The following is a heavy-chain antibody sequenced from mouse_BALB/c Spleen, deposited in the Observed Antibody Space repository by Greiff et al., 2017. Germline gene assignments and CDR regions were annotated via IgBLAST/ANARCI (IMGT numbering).Heavy chain of an antibody. D-gene: IGHD2-1*01. CDR2: IDPETGGT. V-gene: IGHV1-15*01. J-gene: IGHJ2*01. Sequence: VQLKQSGAELVRPGASVTLSCKASGYTFTDYEMHWVKQTPVHGLEWIGAIDPETGGTAYNQKFKGKATLTADKSSSTAYMELRSLTSEDSAVYYCTRGDGNYDYWGQGTTLTVSS. CDR1: GYTFTDYE. CDR3: TRGDGNYDY.